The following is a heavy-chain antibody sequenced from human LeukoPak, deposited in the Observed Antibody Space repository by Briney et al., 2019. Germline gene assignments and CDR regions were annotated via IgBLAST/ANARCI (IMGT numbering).Heavy chain of an antibody. CDR1: GGSVTSTNW. CDR2: VHLDGRT. V-gene: IGHV4-4*02. D-gene: IGHD4-17*01. J-gene: IGHJ3*02. Sequence: PSETLSLTCAVSGGSVTSTNWWTWVRPPPGKGLEWIGEVHLDGRTNYNPSLKSRLIMSVDLPENHISLKLTSVTAADTAVYYCARHPRTDDAFDIWGQGTMVTVSS. CDR3: ARHPRTDDAFDI.